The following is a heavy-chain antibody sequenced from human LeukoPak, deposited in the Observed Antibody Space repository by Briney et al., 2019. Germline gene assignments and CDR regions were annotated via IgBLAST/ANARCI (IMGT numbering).Heavy chain of an antibody. D-gene: IGHD3-3*01. CDR2: IYHSGST. CDR1: GYSISSAYY. J-gene: IGHJ6*03. Sequence: KSSETLSLTCAVSGYSISSAYYWGWIRQPPGKGLEWIGSIYHSGSTYYNPSLKSRVTISVDTSKNQFSLKLSSVTAADTAVYYCARVRFGGFILESASRDPMDVWGKGTTVIVSS. CDR3: ARVRFGGFILESASRDPMDV. V-gene: IGHV4-38-2*01.